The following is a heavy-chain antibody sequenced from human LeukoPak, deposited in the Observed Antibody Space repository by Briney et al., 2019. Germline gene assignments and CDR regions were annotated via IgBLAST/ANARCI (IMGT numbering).Heavy chain of an antibody. CDR2: ISAYNGNT. CDR3: ARATYYYDSSGYHNWFDP. V-gene: IGHV1-18*01. D-gene: IGHD3-22*01. CDR1: GYTFTSYG. Sequence: ASVKVSCKASGYTFTSYGISWVRQAPGQGLEWMGWISAYNGNTNYAQKLQGRVTMTTDTSTSTAYMELSRLRSDDTAVYYCARATYYYDSSGYHNWFDPWGQGTLVTVSS. J-gene: IGHJ5*02.